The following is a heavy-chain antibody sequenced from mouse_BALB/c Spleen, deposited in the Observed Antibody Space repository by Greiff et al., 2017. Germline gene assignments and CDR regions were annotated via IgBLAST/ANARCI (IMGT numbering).Heavy chain of an antibody. D-gene: IGHD1-3*01. Sequence: EVQLVESGGGLVKPGGSLKLSCAASGFTFSDYYMYWVRQTPEKRLEWVATISDGGSYTYYPDSVKGRFTISRDNAKNNLYLQMSSLKSEDTAMYYCAREGVYALFDYWGQGTTLTVSS. CDR1: GFTFSDYY. V-gene: IGHV5-4*02. CDR3: AREGVYALFDY. J-gene: IGHJ2*01. CDR2: ISDGGSYT.